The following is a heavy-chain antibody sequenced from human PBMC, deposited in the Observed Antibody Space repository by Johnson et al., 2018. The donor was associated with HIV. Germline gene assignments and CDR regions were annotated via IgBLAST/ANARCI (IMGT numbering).Heavy chain of an antibody. D-gene: IGHD3-22*01. Sequence: VQLVESGGGVVQPGRSLRLSCAASGFTFSSYAMSWVRQAPGKGLEWVSVIYSGGSTYYADSVKGRFTISSDNSKNTLYLQMNSLRAEDTAVYYGAKIRITMIVVVEGVDAFDIWGQGTMVTVSS. V-gene: IGHV3-66*01. CDR3: AKIRITMIVVVEGVDAFDI. J-gene: IGHJ3*02. CDR2: IYSGGST. CDR1: GFTFSSYA.